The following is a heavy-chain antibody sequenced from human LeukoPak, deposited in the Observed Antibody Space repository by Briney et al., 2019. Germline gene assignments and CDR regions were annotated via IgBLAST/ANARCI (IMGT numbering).Heavy chain of an antibody. CDR1: GGSLTSSSYY. V-gene: IGHV4-39*07. CDR3: ARVRAAAGTHYFDY. Sequence: SETLSLTCTVSGGSLTSSSYYWGWIRQPPGKGLEWLGSIYYSGSTYYNPSLKSRVTISVDTSKNQFSLKLSSVTAADTAVYYCARVRAAAGTHYFDYWGQGTLVTVSS. CDR2: IYYSGST. J-gene: IGHJ4*02. D-gene: IGHD6-13*01.